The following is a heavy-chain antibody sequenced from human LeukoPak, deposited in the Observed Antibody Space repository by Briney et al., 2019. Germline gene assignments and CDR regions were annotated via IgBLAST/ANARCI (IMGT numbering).Heavy chain of an antibody. CDR3: ARDWI. V-gene: IGHV3-48*01. CDR2: ISGPGTTT. J-gene: IGHJ3*02. CDR1: GFSFTSYA. Sequence: GGSLRLSFTTSGFSFTSYAMNWVRQAPGKGLEWLSYISGPGTTTKYADSVKGRFTISRDNDKNSLYLQMNSLRAEDTAVYYCARDWIWGQGTMVTVSS.